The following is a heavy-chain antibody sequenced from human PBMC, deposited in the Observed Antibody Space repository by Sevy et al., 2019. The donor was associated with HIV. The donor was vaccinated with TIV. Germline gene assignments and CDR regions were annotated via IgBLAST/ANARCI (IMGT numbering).Heavy chain of an antibody. CDR2: FGIAGDT. CDR3: ARKSTSYSHFDY. J-gene: IGHJ4*02. D-gene: IGHD1-26*01. V-gene: IGHV3-13*01. CDR1: GFTFSFYD. Sequence: GGSLRLSCAASGFTFSFYDMHWVRQATGKGLEWVSGFGIAGDTYYAGSVKGRFTISRDNAKNSLFLQMNSLRARDTAVYYCARKSTSYSHFDYWGQRTLVTVSS.